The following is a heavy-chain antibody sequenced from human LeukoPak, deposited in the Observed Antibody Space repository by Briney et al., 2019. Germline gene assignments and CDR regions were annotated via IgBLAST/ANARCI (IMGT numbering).Heavy chain of an antibody. V-gene: IGHV3-11*04. Sequence: PGGSLRLSCAAYGFTFSSYAMSWIRQAPGKGLEWVSYISSSGSTIYYADSVKGRFTISRDNAKNSLYLQMNSLRAEDTAVYYCARETGVGRNYYYYMDVWGKGTTVTVSS. CDR2: ISSSGSTI. CDR3: ARETGVGRNYYYYMDV. J-gene: IGHJ6*03. CDR1: GFTFSSYA.